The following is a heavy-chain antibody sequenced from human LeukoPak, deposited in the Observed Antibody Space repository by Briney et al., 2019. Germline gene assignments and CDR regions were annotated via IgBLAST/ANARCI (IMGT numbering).Heavy chain of an antibody. Sequence: ASVKVSCKASGYTFTGYYMHWLRLAPGQGLEWMGWINPNSGGINYAQKFQGRVTMTRDTSISTAYMELSRLRSDDTAVYYCARDSSGSYSATNWFDPWGQGTLVTVSS. CDR2: INPNSGGI. CDR3: ARDSSGSYSATNWFDP. V-gene: IGHV1-2*02. J-gene: IGHJ5*02. D-gene: IGHD1-26*01. CDR1: GYTFTGYY.